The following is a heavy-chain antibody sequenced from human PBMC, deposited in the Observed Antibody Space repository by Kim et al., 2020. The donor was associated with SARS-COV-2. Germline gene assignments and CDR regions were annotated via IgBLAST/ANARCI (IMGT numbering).Heavy chain of an antibody. Sequence: GESLKISCKGSGYTFTNYWIGWVRQMPGKGLEWMGLIFPGDSDIRYSPSFQGQVTISADKSITTAYLQWRSLKASDTAMYYCARQLYYHDNSGHRGDFDYWGQGTWVTVSS. CDR3: ARQLYYHDNSGHRGDFDY. CDR1: GYTFTNYW. V-gene: IGHV5-51*01. J-gene: IGHJ4*02. D-gene: IGHD3-22*01. CDR2: IFPGDSDI.